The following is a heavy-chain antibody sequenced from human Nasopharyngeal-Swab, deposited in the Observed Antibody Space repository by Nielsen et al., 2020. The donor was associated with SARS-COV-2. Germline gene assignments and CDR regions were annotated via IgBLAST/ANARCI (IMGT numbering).Heavy chain of an antibody. CDR3: ARRAARDGYNYEVDP. Sequence: GESLKISCEVSGFSVSYNYMSWVRQAPGKGLEWVAVIYSRGETHYTDSVRGRFTISSDNSKNMVNLQLNSLRAEDTAVYYCARRAARDGYNYEVDPWGQGTRVTVSS. V-gene: IGHV3-53*01. J-gene: IGHJ5*02. D-gene: IGHD5-24*01. CDR1: GFSVSYNY. CDR2: IYSRGET.